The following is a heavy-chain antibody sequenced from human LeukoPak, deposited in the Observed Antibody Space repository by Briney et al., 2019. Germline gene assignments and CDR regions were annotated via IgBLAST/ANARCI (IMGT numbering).Heavy chain of an antibody. CDR3: AGDASNWSAFDS. J-gene: IGHJ5*01. CDR2: INPNSGVT. V-gene: IGHV1-2*06. Sequence: GASVKVSCKASGYTFSGYSMHWGRQAPGQGLEWMGRINPNSGVTYYAQKFQGRVTMTSDTSITTAYMELSSLTSDDTATYYCAGDASNWSAFDSWGQGTLVIVSS. CDR1: GYTFSGYS. D-gene: IGHD1-20*01.